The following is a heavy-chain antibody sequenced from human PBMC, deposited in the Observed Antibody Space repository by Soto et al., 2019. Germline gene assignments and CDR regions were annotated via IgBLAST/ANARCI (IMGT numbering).Heavy chain of an antibody. J-gene: IGHJ4*02. CDR3: ARSLRNDLFDY. CDR1: GGSISSYY. Sequence: SETLSLTCTVSGGSISSYYWSWIRQPPGKGLEWIGYIYYSGSTNYNPSLKGRLTIAVDTSKNQFSLKLSSVTAADTAVYFCARSLRNDLFDYWGQGTLVTVSS. V-gene: IGHV4-59*01. D-gene: IGHD3-16*01. CDR2: IYYSGST.